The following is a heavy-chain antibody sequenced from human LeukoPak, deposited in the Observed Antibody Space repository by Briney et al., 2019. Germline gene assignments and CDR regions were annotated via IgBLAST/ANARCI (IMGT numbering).Heavy chain of an antibody. Sequence: ASVTVSCKASGYTFTGYYMHWVRQAPGQGLEWMGWINPNSGGTNYAQKFQGRVTMTRDTSISTAYMELSRLRSDDTAVYYCAITWIQLWLDAFDIWGQGTMVTVSS. CDR1: GYTFTGYY. CDR3: AITWIQLWLDAFDI. V-gene: IGHV1-2*02. CDR2: INPNSGGT. D-gene: IGHD5-18*01. J-gene: IGHJ3*02.